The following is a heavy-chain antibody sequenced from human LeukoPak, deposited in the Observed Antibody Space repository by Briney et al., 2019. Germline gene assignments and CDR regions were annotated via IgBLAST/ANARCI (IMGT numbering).Heavy chain of an antibody. CDR3: AREYYDILTGYGMDV. CDR1: GYTFTGYY. J-gene: IGHJ6*02. Sequence: VASVKVSCKASGYTFTGYYMHWVRQAPGQGLEWMGWINPNSGGTNYAQKFQGWVTMTRDTSISTAYMELSRLRSDDTAVYYCAREYYDILTGYGMDVWGQGTTVTVSS. D-gene: IGHD3-9*01. CDR2: INPNSGGT. V-gene: IGHV1-2*04.